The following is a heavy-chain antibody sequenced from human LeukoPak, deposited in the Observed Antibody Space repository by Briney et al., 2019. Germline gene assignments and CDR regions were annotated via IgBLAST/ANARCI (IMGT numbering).Heavy chain of an antibody. CDR1: GGSVSYYY. CDR3: ARETTLTGYSSGLGFNY. CDR2: IYYSGST. D-gene: IGHD6-19*01. J-gene: IGHJ4*02. Sequence: SETLSLTCTVSGGSVSYYYWSWIRQPPGKGLEWIAYIYYSGSTNYNPSLRSRVTISVDTSKNQVSLKLSSVTAADTAVYYCARETTLTGYSSGLGFNYWGQGTLVTVSS. V-gene: IGHV4-59*02.